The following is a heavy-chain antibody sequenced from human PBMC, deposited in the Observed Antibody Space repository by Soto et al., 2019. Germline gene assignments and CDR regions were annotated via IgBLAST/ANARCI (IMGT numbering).Heavy chain of an antibody. J-gene: IGHJ4*02. V-gene: IGHV3-21*01. CDR1: GFTFSSYS. CDR3: ARDLVVNCSSTSCYATGGSPFDY. CDR2: ISSSSSYI. Sequence: GGSLRLSCAASGFTFSSYSMNWVRQAPGKGLEWVSSISSSSSYIYYADSAKGRFTISRDNAKNSLYLQMNSLRAEDTAVYYCARDLVVNCSSTSCYATGGSPFDYWGQGTLVTVSS. D-gene: IGHD2-2*01.